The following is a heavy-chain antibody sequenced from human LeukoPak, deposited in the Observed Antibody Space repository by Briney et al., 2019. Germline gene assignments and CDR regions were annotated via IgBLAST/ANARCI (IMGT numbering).Heavy chain of an antibody. J-gene: IGHJ5*02. CDR2: ISVYKGNT. Sequence: GASVKVSCKASGYTFTSYGISWVRQAPGQGLEWMGWISVYKGNTDYAQKFQGRVTMNPDTSTSTAYMELRSLRSDDTAVYYCARIRDCSDNSFYSRVGQNGDNWFDPWGQGTLVTVSS. CDR3: ARIRDCSDNSFYSRVGQNGDNWFDP. CDR1: GYTFTSYG. D-gene: IGHD2-15*01. V-gene: IGHV1-18*01.